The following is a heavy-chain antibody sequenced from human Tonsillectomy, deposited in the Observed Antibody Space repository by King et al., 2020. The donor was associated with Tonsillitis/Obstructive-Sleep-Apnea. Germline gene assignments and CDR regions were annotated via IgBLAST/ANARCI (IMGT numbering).Heavy chain of an antibody. D-gene: IGHD3-3*01. Sequence: VQLVESGGGLVQPGGSLRLSCAASGFTFSSYEMNWVRQAPGKGLEWVSYISSSGSTIYYADSVKGRFTISRDNAKNSLYLQMNSLRAEDTAVYYCASSGTYYDFWSGFRGEYYYYGMDVWGQGTTVTVSS. J-gene: IGHJ6*02. V-gene: IGHV3-48*03. CDR1: GFTFSSYE. CDR3: ASSGTYYDFWSGFRGEYYYYGMDV. CDR2: ISSSGSTI.